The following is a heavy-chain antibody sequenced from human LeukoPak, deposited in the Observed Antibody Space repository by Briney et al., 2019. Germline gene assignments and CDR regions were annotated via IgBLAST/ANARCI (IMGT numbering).Heavy chain of an antibody. CDR3: AREKTGLTPFDP. D-gene: IGHD1-14*01. CDR1: GYTFTSFG. CDR2: VSAYNGNT. Sequence: ASVRVSCKASGYTFTSFGISWVRQAPGQGLEWMGWVSAYNGNTNYAQKLQGRVTMTTDTSTSTAYMELRSLRSDDTAVYYCAREKTGLTPFDPWGQGTLVTVSS. J-gene: IGHJ5*02. V-gene: IGHV1-18*01.